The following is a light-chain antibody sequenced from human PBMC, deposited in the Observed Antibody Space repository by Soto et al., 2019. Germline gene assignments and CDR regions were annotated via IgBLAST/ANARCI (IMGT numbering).Light chain of an antibody. V-gene: IGKV4-1*01. J-gene: IGKJ5*01. Sequence: SVVTHSPYSLSVSLGERATINCKSSQGVLYSSNNKNYLAWYQQKPGQPPKLLIYWASTRESGVPARFSGSGSGTDFTLTISSLEPEDFAIYYCQQRQYWPPITFGQGTR. CDR3: QQRQYWPPIT. CDR2: WAS. CDR1: QGVLYSSNNKNY.